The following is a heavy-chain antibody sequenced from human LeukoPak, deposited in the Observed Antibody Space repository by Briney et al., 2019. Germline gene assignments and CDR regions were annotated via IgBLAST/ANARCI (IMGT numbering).Heavy chain of an antibody. J-gene: IGHJ3*02. CDR2: INHSGST. CDR3: ARAARYINAFDI. Sequence: SETLSLTCAVYGGSFSGYYWSWIRQPPGKGLEWIGEINHSGSTNYNPSLKSRVTISVDTSKNQFSLKLSSVTAADTAVYYCARAARYINAFDIWGQGTMVTVSS. V-gene: IGHV4-34*01. CDR1: GGSFSGYY. D-gene: IGHD5-18*01.